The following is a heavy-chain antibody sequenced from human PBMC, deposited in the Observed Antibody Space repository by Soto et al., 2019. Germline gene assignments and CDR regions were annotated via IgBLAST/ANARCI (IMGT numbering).Heavy chain of an antibody. CDR2: TYYRSTWYN. J-gene: IGHJ3*02. Sequence: SQTLSLTCAISGDSVSSNSTAWNWIRQSPSRGLEWLGRTYYRSTWYNDYAVSVTSRITINQDTSKHQFPLTLNSVTPGATAGDYCRRSPRGIDAFDIWGQGTMVTVSS. V-gene: IGHV6-1*01. D-gene: IGHD3-16*01. CDR3: RRSPRGIDAFDI. CDR1: GDSVSSNSTA.